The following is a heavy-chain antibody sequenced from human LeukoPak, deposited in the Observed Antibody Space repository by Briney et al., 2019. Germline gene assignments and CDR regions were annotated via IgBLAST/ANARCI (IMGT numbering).Heavy chain of an antibody. V-gene: IGHV3-21*01. D-gene: IGHD5-12*01. CDR3: ARGHRGYSGYDYEY. CDR1: GFTFSSYS. J-gene: IGHJ4*02. CDR2: FSSRSSNI. Sequence: GGXXXLSXXAWGFTFSSYSMKWVRQARGKGGXGXXSFSSRSSNIYYADSEKGGITISRDNAKTSLYLQMNSLRAEDTAVYYCARGHRGYSGYDYEYWGQGTLVTVSS.